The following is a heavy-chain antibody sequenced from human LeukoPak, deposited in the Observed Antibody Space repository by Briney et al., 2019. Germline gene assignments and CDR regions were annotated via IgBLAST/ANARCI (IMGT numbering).Heavy chain of an antibody. V-gene: IGHV3-21*01. Sequence: GGSLRLSCAASGFTFSTYSMNWVRQAPGKGLEWDSSISSSSSYIYYADSVKGRFTISRDNAKNSLDLQLNSLRAEDTAVYYCARAVGAIYNWFDPWGQGTLVTVSS. CDR1: GFTFSTYS. J-gene: IGHJ5*02. CDR3: ARAVGAIYNWFDP. D-gene: IGHD1-26*01. CDR2: ISSSSSYI.